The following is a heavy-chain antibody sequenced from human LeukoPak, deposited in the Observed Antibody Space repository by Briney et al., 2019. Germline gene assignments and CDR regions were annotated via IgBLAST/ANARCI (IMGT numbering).Heavy chain of an antibody. J-gene: IGHJ4*02. CDR3: ARDWAMIVVVLTSAFDY. CDR1: GFTFSSYA. CDR2: ISYDGSNK. V-gene: IGHV3-30-3*01. Sequence: GGSLRLSCAASGFTFSSYAMHWVRQAPGKGLEWVAVISYDGSNKYYADSVKGRFTISRDNSKNTLYLQMNSLRAEDTAVYYCARDWAMIVVVLTSAFDYWGQGTLVTVSS. D-gene: IGHD3-22*01.